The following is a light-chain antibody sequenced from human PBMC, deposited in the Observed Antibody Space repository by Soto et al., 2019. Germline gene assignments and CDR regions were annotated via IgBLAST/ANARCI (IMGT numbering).Light chain of an antibody. J-gene: IGLJ3*02. CDR2: EGS. V-gene: IGLV2-23*01. CDR3: CSYAGSSPS. Sequence: QSALTQPASVSGSPGQSITISCTGTSSDVGSYNLVSWYQQHPGKAPKLMIYEGSKRHSGVSNRFSGSKSGNTASLTISGLQAEDEADYYCCSYAGSSPSFGGGTKLTVL. CDR1: SSDVGSYNL.